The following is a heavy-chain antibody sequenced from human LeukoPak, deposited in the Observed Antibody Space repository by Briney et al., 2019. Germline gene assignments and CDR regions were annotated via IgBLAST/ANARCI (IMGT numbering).Heavy chain of an antibody. V-gene: IGHV3-30*02. J-gene: IGHJ5*02. CDR1: GFTFSSYG. D-gene: IGHD2-15*01. CDR2: IRYEGSNK. Sequence: GGSLRLSCAAYGFTFSSYGMGWVRQASGKGLEWVAFIRYEGSNKYYADSMKGRFTISRDNSKHTLYLQMNSLRAEDTAVYYCAKSRMGFCNWFDPWGQGTLVTVSS. CDR3: AKSRMGFCNWFDP.